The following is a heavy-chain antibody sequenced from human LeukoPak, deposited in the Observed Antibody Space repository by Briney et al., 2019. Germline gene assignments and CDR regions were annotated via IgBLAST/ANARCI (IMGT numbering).Heavy chain of an antibody. D-gene: IGHD6-13*01. CDR1: GVSISSHY. V-gene: IGHV4-59*11. Sequence: PSETLSLTCSVSGVSISSHYGSWLRLPPGKGLERLGYIYYSGSTNYSPSLKSRLTISVDASKNQFSLNLSSVTPADTAVYYCARGIAAAGTAYYYYYMDVWGKGTTVTVSS. J-gene: IGHJ6*03. CDR2: IYYSGST. CDR3: ARGIAAAGTAYYYYYMDV.